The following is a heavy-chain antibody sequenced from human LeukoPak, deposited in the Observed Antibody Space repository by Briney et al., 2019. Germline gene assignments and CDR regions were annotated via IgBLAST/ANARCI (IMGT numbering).Heavy chain of an antibody. Sequence: PGGSLRLSCAASGFTFDDYAMHWVRQAPGKGLEWVSGISWNSGSIGYADSVKGRFTISRDNAKNSLYLQMNSLRAEDTAVYYCAKGRFGELFVDYWGQGTLVTVSS. J-gene: IGHJ4*02. CDR2: ISWNSGSI. V-gene: IGHV3-9*01. D-gene: IGHD3-10*01. CDR3: AKGRFGELFVDY. CDR1: GFTFDDYA.